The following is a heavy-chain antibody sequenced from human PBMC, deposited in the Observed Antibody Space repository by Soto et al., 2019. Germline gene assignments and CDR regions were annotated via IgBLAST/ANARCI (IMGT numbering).Heavy chain of an antibody. CDR2: IIPIFGTA. CDR1: GGTFSSYA. J-gene: IGHJ3*01. CDR3: ARDPEYGAYSSSTLDF. D-gene: IGHD4-17*01. V-gene: IGHV1-69*13. Sequence: ASLKVSCKASGGTFSSYAISWVRQAPGQGLEWMGGIIPIFGTANYAQKFQGRVTITADESTSTAYMELSSLRSEDTAVYYCARDPEYGAYSSSTLDFWGQATM.